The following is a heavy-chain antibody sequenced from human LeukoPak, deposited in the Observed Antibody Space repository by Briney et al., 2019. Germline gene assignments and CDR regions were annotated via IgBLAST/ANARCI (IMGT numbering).Heavy chain of an antibody. CDR1: AFTFRSYA. CDR3: ARDSIRDAYNSDYFDF. CDR2: ISGSGGST. J-gene: IGHJ4*02. V-gene: IGHV3-23*01. D-gene: IGHD5-24*01. Sequence: GGSLRLSCAASAFTFRSYAMSWVRQAGGKGLEWVSAISGSGGSTYYADSVKGRFTISRHNSKNTLYLQMNSLRAEDTAVYYCARDSIRDAYNSDYFDFWGQGTLVTVSS.